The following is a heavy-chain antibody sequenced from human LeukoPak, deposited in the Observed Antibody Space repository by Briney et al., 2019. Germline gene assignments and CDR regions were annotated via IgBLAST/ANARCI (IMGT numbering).Heavy chain of an antibody. Sequence: ASVTVSCKASGYTFTDYYIYWVRQAHGQGLEWMGQFNPNSGRRAYAQRLQGRVALTWDTSITTGYLELSSLRSDDMAIYYCARDVAPDGQWIFDFWGQGTLVTVTS. J-gene: IGHJ4*02. V-gene: IGHV1-2*06. D-gene: IGHD5-24*01. CDR2: FNPNSGRR. CDR3: ARDVAPDGQWIFDF. CDR1: GYTFTDYY.